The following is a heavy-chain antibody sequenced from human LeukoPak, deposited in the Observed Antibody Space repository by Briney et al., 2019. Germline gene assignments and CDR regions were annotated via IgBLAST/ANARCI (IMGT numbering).Heavy chain of an antibody. V-gene: IGHV1-69*13. CDR2: IIPIFGTA. CDR3: AKDVGSSQYQLLPLGFDP. D-gene: IGHD2-2*01. J-gene: IGHJ5*02. CDR1: GGTFSSYA. Sequence: SVKVSCKASGGTFSSYAISWVRQAPGQGLEWMGGIIPIFGTANYAQKFQGRVTITADESTSTAYMELSSLRAEDTAVYYCAKDVGSSQYQLLPLGFDPWGQGTLVTVSS.